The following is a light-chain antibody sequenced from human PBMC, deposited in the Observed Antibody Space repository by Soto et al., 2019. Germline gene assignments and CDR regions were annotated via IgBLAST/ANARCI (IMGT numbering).Light chain of an antibody. CDR3: QQRHSYPIT. V-gene: IGKV1-9*01. Sequence: DIQLTQPPSFLSASVGDRVTITCRASQGISNYLAWYHQKPGKAPKLLIHTASTLQSGVPSRFSGSGSGTEFTLTISSLQPEDFATYYCQQRHSYPITFGQGTRLEIK. CDR2: TAS. CDR1: QGISNY. J-gene: IGKJ5*01.